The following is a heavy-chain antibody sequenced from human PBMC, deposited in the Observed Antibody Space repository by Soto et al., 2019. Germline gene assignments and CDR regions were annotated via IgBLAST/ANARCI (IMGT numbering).Heavy chain of an antibody. V-gene: IGHV3-48*01. D-gene: IGHD3-22*01. Sequence: EVQLVESGGGLVQPGGSLRLSCAASGFTFSSYSMNWVRHAPGKGLEWVSYISSSSSTIYYADSVKGRFTISRDNAKNSLYLQMNSLRAEDTAVYYCARDTDDSSGYYLLGVYYFDYWGQGTLVTVSS. J-gene: IGHJ4*02. CDR2: ISSSSSTI. CDR3: ARDTDDSSGYYLLGVYYFDY. CDR1: GFTFSSYS.